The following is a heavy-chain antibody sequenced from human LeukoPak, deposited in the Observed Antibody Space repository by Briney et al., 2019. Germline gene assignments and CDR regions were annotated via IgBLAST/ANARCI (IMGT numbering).Heavy chain of an antibody. CDR1: GYTFTSYY. CDR3: ARDWHWGFDL. Sequence: ASVKVSCKASGYTFTSYYMHWVRQAPGQGLEWMGIINPSGGSTNYAQKLQGRVTMTRDTSTNTVYMELSSLRSEDTAVYYCARDWHWGFDLWGRGTLVTVSS. CDR2: INPSGGST. V-gene: IGHV1-46*01. J-gene: IGHJ2*01.